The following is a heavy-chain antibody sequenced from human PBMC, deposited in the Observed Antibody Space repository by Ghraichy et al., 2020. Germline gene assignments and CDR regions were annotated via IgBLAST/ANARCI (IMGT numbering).Heavy chain of an antibody. D-gene: IGHD1-7*01. V-gene: IGHV6-1*01. CDR2: TYYRSKWYN. J-gene: IGHJ5*02. CDR1: GDSVSSNSAA. Sequence: SQTLSLTCAISGDSVSSNSAAWNWIRQSPSRGLEWLGRTYYRSKWYNDYAVSVKSRITINPDTSKNQFSLQLNSVTPEDTAVYYCARSSVGAITGTTCCWFDPWGQGTLVTVSS. CDR3: ARSSVGAITGTTCCWFDP.